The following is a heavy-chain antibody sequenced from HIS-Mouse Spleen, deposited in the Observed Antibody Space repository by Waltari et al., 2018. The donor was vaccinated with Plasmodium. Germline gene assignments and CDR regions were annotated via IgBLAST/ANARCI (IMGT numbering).Heavy chain of an antibody. J-gene: IGHJ4*02. CDR3: AKILSYSSSPEDY. CDR1: GFTFSSSG. V-gene: IGHV3-30*18. D-gene: IGHD6-6*01. CDR2: ISYDGSNK. Sequence: QVQLVESGGGVVQPGRSVRLSCAASGFTFSSSGMHWVRQAPGKGLEWVAVISYDGSNKYYADSVKGRFTISRDNSKNTLYLQMNSLRAEDTAVYYCAKILSYSSSPEDYWGQGTLVTVSS.